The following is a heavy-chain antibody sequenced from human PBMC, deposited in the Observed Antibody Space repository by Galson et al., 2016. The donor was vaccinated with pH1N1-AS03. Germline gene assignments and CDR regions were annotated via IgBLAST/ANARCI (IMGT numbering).Heavy chain of an antibody. CDR1: GFTFINFA. CDR3: ARRGDHYYFYGLDV. J-gene: IGHJ6*02. CDR2: ISFNGDRT. V-gene: IGHV3-23*01. D-gene: IGHD3-16*01. Sequence: SLRLSCAASGFTFINFAMSWVRQAPGKGLQWVSSISFNGDRTYYADSVKSRFTISRDNSKDTVFLQMNSLRADDTAVYYCARRGDHYYFYGLDVWGPGTTVTVSS.